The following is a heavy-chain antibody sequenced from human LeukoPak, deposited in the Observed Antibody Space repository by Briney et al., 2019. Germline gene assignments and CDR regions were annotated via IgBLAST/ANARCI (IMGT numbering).Heavy chain of an antibody. J-gene: IGHJ6*02. Sequence: ASVKVSCKASGYTFTGYYMHWVRQAPGQGLEWMGWINPISGDTNYAQKFQGWVTMTRDTSINTAYMELSRLRSDDTAVYYCAREGDITSFGVVNGMDVWGQGTTVTVSS. CDR2: INPISGDT. CDR3: AREGDITSFGVVNGMDV. D-gene: IGHD3-3*01. CDR1: GYTFTGYY. V-gene: IGHV1-2*04.